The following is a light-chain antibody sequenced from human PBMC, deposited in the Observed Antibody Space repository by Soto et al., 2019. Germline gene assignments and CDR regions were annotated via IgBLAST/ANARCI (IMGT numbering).Light chain of an antibody. CDR3: QQYNNWSRT. J-gene: IGKJ1*01. V-gene: IGKV3-20*01. CDR2: GAS. Sequence: EIVLTQSPGTLSLSPGERATLSCRASQSISSPYLAWYQQKPGQAPRLLIDGASSRATGVPDRFSGSGSGTEFTLTISSLQSEDFAVYYCQQYNNWSRTFGQGTKVDIK. CDR1: QSISSPY.